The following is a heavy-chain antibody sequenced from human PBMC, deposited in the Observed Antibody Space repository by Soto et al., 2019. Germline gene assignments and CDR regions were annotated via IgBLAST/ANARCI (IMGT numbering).Heavy chain of an antibody. D-gene: IGHD6-13*01. CDR1: GGSISSYY. Sequence: SETLSLTCTVSGGSISSYYWSWIRQPPGKGLEWIGYIYYSGSTNYNPSLKSRVTISVDTSKNQFSLKLSSVTAADTAVYYCARDRVAAADYGMDVWGQGTTVTVSS. J-gene: IGHJ6*02. V-gene: IGHV4-59*01. CDR2: IYYSGST. CDR3: ARDRVAAADYGMDV.